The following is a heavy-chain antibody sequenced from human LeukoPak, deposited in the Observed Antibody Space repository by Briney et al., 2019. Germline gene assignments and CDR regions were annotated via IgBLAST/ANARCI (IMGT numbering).Heavy chain of an antibody. D-gene: IGHD5-24*01. Sequence: GGSLRLSRETAGFTFSSYVMHWVRRTPGKGLVWVSRISHDGFISYADSVKGRFTISRDNAKNTLILQMNSLRAEDTAVYYCARDWVYKIDYWGRGTLVTVSS. V-gene: IGHV3-74*01. CDR3: ARDWVYKIDY. CDR2: ISHDGFI. CDR1: GFTFSSYV. J-gene: IGHJ4*02.